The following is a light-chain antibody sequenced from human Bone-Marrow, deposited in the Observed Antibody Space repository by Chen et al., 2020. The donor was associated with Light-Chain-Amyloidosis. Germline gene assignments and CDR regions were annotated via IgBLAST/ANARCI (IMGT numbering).Light chain of an antibody. CDR3: QSYDSSLSGSHVV. J-gene: IGLJ2*01. Sequence: QSVLTQPPSVSGAPGQRVTISCTGSSSNIGAGYDVHWYQKLPGTAPKLLIYGNSNRPSGVPDRFSVSKSGTSASLAITGLQAEDEADYYCQSYDSSLSGSHVVFGGGTKLTVL. CDR2: GNS. CDR1: SSNIGAGYD. V-gene: IGLV1-40*01.